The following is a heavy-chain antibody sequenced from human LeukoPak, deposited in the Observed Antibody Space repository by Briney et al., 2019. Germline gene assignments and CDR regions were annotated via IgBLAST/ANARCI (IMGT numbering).Heavy chain of an antibody. V-gene: IGHV1-69-2*01. CDR1: VYTFTDY. CDR3: ATGSPVVRGRRGWFDP. J-gene: IGHJ5*02. D-gene: IGHD3-10*01. CDR2: VDAEEGET. Sequence: ASVKISCKVSVYTFTDYMHWVQQAPGKGLEWMGLVDAEEGETIYAEKFQGRVTITADTSTHTAYMELRSLRSEDTAVYYCATGSPVVRGRRGWFDPWGQGTLVTVSS.